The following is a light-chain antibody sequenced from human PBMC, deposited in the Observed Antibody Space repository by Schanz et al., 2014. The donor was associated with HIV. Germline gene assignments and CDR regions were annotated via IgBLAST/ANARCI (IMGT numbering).Light chain of an antibody. CDR1: QGISNY. V-gene: IGKV1-27*01. CDR2: TAS. Sequence: DIQMTQSPSSLSASVGDTVTVTCRASQGISNYLAWYQQKPGKVPKLLIYTASTLQSGVPSRFSGSASGTDFTLTISSLQPDDFATYYCQQYNSYSTFGQGTKVEIK. CDR3: QQYNSYST. J-gene: IGKJ1*01.